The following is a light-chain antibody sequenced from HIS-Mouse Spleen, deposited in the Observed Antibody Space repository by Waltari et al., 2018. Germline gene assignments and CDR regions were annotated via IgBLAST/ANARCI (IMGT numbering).Light chain of an antibody. CDR3: YSTDSSGNHRV. Sequence: SYELTQPPSVSVSPGHTARITCPGDALPKKYAYWYQQKSGQAPVLVISEDSKRPSGIPERFSGSSSGTMATLTISGAQVEDEADYYCYSTDSSGNHRVFGGGTKLTVL. CDR2: EDS. V-gene: IGLV3-10*01. CDR1: ALPKKY. J-gene: IGLJ2*01.